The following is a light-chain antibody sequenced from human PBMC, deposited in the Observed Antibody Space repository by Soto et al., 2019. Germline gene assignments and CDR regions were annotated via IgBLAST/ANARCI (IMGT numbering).Light chain of an antibody. CDR1: QSVGSSY. Sequence: EVVLTQSPGTLSLSPGERATLSCRASQSVGSSYLAWYQQKPGQAPRVLIYGTSSRATGIPDRFSGSGSGTDFTLTISRLEPEDFAVYYCQQYTNWPLSFGGGTKVDIK. J-gene: IGKJ4*01. V-gene: IGKV3-20*01. CDR2: GTS. CDR3: QQYTNWPLS.